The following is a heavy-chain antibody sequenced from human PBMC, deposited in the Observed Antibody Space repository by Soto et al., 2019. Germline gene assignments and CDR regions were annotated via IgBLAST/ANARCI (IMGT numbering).Heavy chain of an antibody. CDR1: GFTFSSYG. D-gene: IGHD3-22*01. V-gene: IGHV3-33*06. CDR2: IWYDGGNK. J-gene: IGHJ3*02. CDR3: AKVNSDYYDSSGYYFHAFDI. Sequence: GGSLRLSCAASGFTFSSYGMHWVRQAPGKGLEWVAVIWYDGGNKYYADSVKGRFTISRDNSKNTLYLQMNSLRAEDTAVYYCAKVNSDYYDSSGYYFHAFDIWGQGTMVTVSS.